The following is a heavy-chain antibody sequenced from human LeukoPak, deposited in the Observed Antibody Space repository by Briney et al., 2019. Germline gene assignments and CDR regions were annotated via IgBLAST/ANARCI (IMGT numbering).Heavy chain of an antibody. V-gene: IGHV1-69*05. CDR3: ARGVVRGAIPLYYFDY. D-gene: IGHD3-10*01. Sequence: GASVKVSCKASGGTFSSYAISWVRQAPGQGLEWMVGIIPIFGTANYAQKFQGRVTITTDESTSTAYMELSSLRSEDTAVYYCARGVVRGAIPLYYFDYWGQGTLVTVSS. CDR2: IIPIFGTA. J-gene: IGHJ4*02. CDR1: GGTFSSYA.